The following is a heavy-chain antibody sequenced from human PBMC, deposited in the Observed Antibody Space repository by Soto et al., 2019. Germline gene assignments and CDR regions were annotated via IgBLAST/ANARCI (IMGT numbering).Heavy chain of an antibody. Sequence: ASVKVSCKASGYTFTSYGISWVRQAPGQGLEWMGWISAYNGNTNYAQKLQGRVTMTTDTSTSTAYMELRSLRSDDTAVYYCAIIAARRYYYFGMDVWGQGTTVTVSS. D-gene: IGHD6-6*01. V-gene: IGHV1-18*01. CDR1: GYTFTSYG. CDR2: ISAYNGNT. CDR3: AIIAARRYYYFGMDV. J-gene: IGHJ6*02.